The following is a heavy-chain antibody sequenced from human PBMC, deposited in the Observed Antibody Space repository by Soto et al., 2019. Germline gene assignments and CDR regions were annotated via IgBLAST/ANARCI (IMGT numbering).Heavy chain of an antibody. Sequence: GGSLRLSCAASGFTFSSYAMSWVRQAPGKGLEWVGHIKSKTDGGTTDYAAPVKGRFTISRDDSKNTLYLQMNSLKTEDTAVYYCTTRGKLEPIVDYWGQGTLVTVSS. D-gene: IGHD1-1*01. J-gene: IGHJ4*02. CDR3: TTRGKLEPIVDY. CDR1: GFTFSSYA. CDR2: IKSKTDGGTT. V-gene: IGHV3-15*01.